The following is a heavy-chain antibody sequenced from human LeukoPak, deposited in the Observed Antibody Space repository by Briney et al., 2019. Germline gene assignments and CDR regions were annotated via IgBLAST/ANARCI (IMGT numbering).Heavy chain of an antibody. J-gene: IGHJ4*02. CDR1: GFTFSSYE. D-gene: IGHD5-18*01. V-gene: IGHV3-21*01. CDR3: ARDQKMGRGYSYGY. Sequence: GGSLRLSCVASGFTFSSYEMNWVRQAPGKGLEWVSSISSSSSYIYYADSVKGRFTISRDSAKNSLYLQMNSLRAEDTAVYYCARDQKMGRGYSYGYWGQGTLVTVSS. CDR2: ISSSSSYI.